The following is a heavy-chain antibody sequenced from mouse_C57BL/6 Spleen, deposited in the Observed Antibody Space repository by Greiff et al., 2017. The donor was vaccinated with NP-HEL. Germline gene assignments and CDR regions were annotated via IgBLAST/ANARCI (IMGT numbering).Heavy chain of an antibody. CDR2: IRNKANGYTT. D-gene: IGHD1-1*01. CDR3: ARCWSGSSYAMDY. CDR1: GFTFTDYY. J-gene: IGHJ4*01. Sequence: EVQGVESGGGLVQPGGSLSLSCAASGFTFTDYYMSWVRQPPGKALEWLGFIRNKANGYTTEYSASVKGRFTISRDNSQSILYLQMNALRAEDSATYYCARCWSGSSYAMDYWGQGTSVTVSS. V-gene: IGHV7-3*01.